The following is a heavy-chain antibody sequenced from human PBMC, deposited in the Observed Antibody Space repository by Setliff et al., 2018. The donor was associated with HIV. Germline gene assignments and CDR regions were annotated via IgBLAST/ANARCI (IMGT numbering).Heavy chain of an antibody. Sequence: GGSLRLSCAASELTFSNYAMTWVRQAPGKGLEWLGRIKKSSDGGKTDYASPVKGRFTISRDDSKNTLYLQMNSLKTDDTGVYYCAQAQTSVSGSYYQYLQHWGQGTLVT. CDR2: IKKSSDGGKT. D-gene: IGHD3-10*01. CDR1: ELTFSNYA. V-gene: IGHV3-15*01. CDR3: AQAQTSVSGSYYQYLQH. J-gene: IGHJ1*01.